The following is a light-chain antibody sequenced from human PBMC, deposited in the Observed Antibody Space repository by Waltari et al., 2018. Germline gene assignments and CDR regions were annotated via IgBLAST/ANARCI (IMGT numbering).Light chain of an antibody. CDR1: QSLVHSDGNTY. Sequence: DVVMTQSPLSLPITTGQPASIPCRSSQSLVHSDGNTYLSWYQQKPGQHPRLLIYKIAHRDAGVPDRFSGSGAGTDFTLKNSSVEAEDVGVYYCGQGTHWPFTFGPGTKLDIK. V-gene: IGKV2-30*02. J-gene: IGKJ3*01. CDR3: GQGTHWPFT. CDR2: KIA.